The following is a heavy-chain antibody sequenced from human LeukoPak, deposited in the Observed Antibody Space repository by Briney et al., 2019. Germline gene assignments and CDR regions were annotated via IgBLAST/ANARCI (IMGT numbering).Heavy chain of an antibody. CDR1: GFSFSSFA. V-gene: IGHV3-23*01. Sequence: GGSLRLSCAASGFSFSSFAMSWVRQTPGKGLEWVSAIGSFGTITYYADSVKGRFTISRDNSKNTLYLQMNSLRAEDTAIYYCAKDPPSSGWPNSFDYWGQGTLVTVSS. CDR2: IGSFGTIT. D-gene: IGHD6-19*01. J-gene: IGHJ4*02. CDR3: AKDPPSSGWPNSFDY.